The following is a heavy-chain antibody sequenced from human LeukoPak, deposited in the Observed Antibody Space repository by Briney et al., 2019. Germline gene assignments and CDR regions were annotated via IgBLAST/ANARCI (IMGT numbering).Heavy chain of an antibody. J-gene: IGHJ4*02. CDR2: IYHSGST. CDR3: ARGYDILTGYSQGGFDY. V-gene: IGHV4-39*07. Sequence: SETLSLTCSVSGDSISSGSYYWGWIRQPPGKGLEWIGSIYHSGSTYYNPSLKSRVTISVDTSKNQFSLKLSSVTAADTAVYYCARGYDILTGYSQGGFDYWGQGTLVTVSS. D-gene: IGHD3-9*01. CDR1: GDSISSGSYY.